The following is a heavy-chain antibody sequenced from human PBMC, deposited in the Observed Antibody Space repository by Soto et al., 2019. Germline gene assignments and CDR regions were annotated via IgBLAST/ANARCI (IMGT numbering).Heavy chain of an antibody. D-gene: IGHD5-12*01. Sequence: QVQLQESGPGLVKPSGTLSLTCAVSSGSISSSNWWSWVRQPPGKGLEWIGEIYHSGSTNYNPSLKSRVTISVDKSKNQFSLKLISVTAADTAVYYCAREVRVATMRAGSNAFDIWGQGTMVTVSS. V-gene: IGHV4-4*02. J-gene: IGHJ3*02. CDR1: SGSISSSNW. CDR3: AREVRVATMRAGSNAFDI. CDR2: IYHSGST.